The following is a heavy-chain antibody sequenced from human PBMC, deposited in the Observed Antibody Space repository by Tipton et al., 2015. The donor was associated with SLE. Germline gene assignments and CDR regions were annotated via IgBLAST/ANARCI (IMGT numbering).Heavy chain of an antibody. V-gene: IGHV3-21*01. J-gene: IGHJ4*02. CDR2: ISSSSSYI. CDR1: GFTFSSYS. CDR3: ARDAGHDDFHDY. Sequence: SLRLSCAASGFTFSSYSMNWVRQAPGKGLEWVSSISSSSSYIYYADSVKGRFTISRDNAKNSLYLQMNSLRAEDTAVYYCARDAGHDDFHDYWGQGTLVTVSS. D-gene: IGHD3-3*01.